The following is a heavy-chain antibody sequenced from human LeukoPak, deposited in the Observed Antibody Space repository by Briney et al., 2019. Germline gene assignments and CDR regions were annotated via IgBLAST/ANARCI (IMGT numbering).Heavy chain of an antibody. D-gene: IGHD2/OR15-2a*01. CDR2: IYYPGST. J-gene: IGHJ6*02. CDR1: GGSINNYH. V-gene: IGHV4-59*01. Sequence: SETLSLTCTVSGGSINNYHWSWIRQPPGKGLEWIGYIYYPGSTNYNPSLKSRVAISVDASKNQFSLKLRSVTAADTAVYHCARAPTWNYGMDVWGQGTTVTVSS. CDR3: ARAPTWNYGMDV.